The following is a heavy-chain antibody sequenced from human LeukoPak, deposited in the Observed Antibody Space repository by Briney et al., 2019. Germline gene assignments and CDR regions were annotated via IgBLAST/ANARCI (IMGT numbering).Heavy chain of an antibody. CDR1: GFSLITSGMC. D-gene: IGHD4-17*01. V-gene: IGHV2-70*01. CDR2: IDWDDDK. CDR3: ARISAYGDYYFDY. Sequence: SGPALVKPTQTLTLTCTFSGFSLITSGMCVSWIRQPPGKALEWLALIDWDDDKYYSTSPKTRLTISKDTFKNQVVLTMTNMDPVDTATYYCARISAYGDYYFDYWGQGTLVTVSS. J-gene: IGHJ4*02.